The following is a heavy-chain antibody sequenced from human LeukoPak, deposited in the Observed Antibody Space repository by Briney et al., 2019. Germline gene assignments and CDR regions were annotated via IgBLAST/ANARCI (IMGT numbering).Heavy chain of an antibody. CDR3: ARGGVVAPDAFDI. CDR1: GGSISSGDYY. J-gene: IGHJ3*02. D-gene: IGHD5-12*01. CDR2: IYYSGST. Sequence: PSETLSLTCTVSGGSISSGDYYWSWIRQPPGKGLEWIGYIYYSGSTYYNPSLKSRVTISVDTSKNQFSLKLSSVTAADTAVYYCARGGVVAPDAFDIWGQGTMVTVSS. V-gene: IGHV4-30-4*01.